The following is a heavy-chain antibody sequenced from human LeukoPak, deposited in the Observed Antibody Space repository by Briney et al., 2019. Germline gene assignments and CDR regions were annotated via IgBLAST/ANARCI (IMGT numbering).Heavy chain of an antibody. J-gene: IGHJ6*03. D-gene: IGHD3-3*01. CDR3: ARTGPILAYYYYYYMDV. Sequence: GASVKVSCKASGGTFSSYAISWVRQAPGQGLEWMGWINPKSGGTNYAQKFQGRVTMTRDTSISTAYMEMSRLRSDDTAVYYCARTGPILAYYYYYYMDVWGKGTTVTISS. CDR2: INPKSGGT. CDR1: GGTFSSYA. V-gene: IGHV1-2*02.